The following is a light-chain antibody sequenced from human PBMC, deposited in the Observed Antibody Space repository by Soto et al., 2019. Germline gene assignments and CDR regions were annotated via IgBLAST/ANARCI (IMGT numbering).Light chain of an antibody. CDR1: QGISNY. CDR3: QKYNSAPPYT. Sequence: DIQMTQSPSSLSASVGDRVTITCRASQGISNYLAWYQQKPGKVPKLLIYAASTLQSGVPSRFSGSGSGTDFTLTISSLQPEDVATYYCQKYNSAPPYTFGQETKLEIK. J-gene: IGKJ2*01. V-gene: IGKV1-27*01. CDR2: AAS.